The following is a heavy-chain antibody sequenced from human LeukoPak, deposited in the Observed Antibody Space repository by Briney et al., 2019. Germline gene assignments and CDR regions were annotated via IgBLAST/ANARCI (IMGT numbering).Heavy chain of an antibody. D-gene: IGHD2-15*01. CDR2: ISSSSSYI. CDR3: ARPSTGVGSPEPFFDY. CDR1: GFTFSSYS. J-gene: IGHJ4*02. V-gene: IGHV3-21*01. Sequence: KPGGSLRLSCAASGFTFSSYSMNWVRQAPGKGLEWVSSISSSSSYIYYADSVKGRFTISRDNAKNSLYPQMNSLRAEDTAVYYCARPSTGVGSPEPFFDYWGQGTLVTVSS.